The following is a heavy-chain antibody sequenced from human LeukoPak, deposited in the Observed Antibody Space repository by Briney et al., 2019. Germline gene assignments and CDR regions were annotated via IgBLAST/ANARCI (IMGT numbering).Heavy chain of an antibody. J-gene: IGHJ4*02. Sequence: GGSLRLSCAASGFTFSSYSMNWVRQAPGKGLEWVSSISSSSSYIYYADSVKGRFTISRDSAKNSLYLQMNSLRAEDTAVYYCARALGYYYGSGSDWGQGTLVTVPS. V-gene: IGHV3-21*01. CDR1: GFTFSSYS. CDR2: ISSSSSYI. D-gene: IGHD3-10*01. CDR3: ARALGYYYGSGSD.